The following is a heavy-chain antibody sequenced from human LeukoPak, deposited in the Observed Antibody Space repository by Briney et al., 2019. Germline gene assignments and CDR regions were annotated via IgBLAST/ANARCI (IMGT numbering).Heavy chain of an antibody. CDR2: ISYDGSNK. CDR3: AKGGEQWLIFDY. D-gene: IGHD6-19*01. V-gene: IGHV3-30*18. CDR1: GFTFSSYG. J-gene: IGHJ4*02. Sequence: PGGSLRLSCAASGFTFSSYGMHWVRQAPGKGLEWVAVISYDGSNKYYADSVKGRFTISRDNSKNTLYLQMNSLRAEDTAVYYCAKGGEQWLIFDYWGQGTLVTVSS.